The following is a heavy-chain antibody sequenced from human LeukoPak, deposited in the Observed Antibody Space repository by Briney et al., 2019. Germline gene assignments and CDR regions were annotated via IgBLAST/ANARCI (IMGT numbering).Heavy chain of an antibody. CDR2: INPNSGGT. CDR3: ASLSPPGNPGLH. J-gene: IGHJ4*02. V-gene: IGHV1-2*02. Sequence: ASVKVSCKPSGYTFTSYGISWVRQAPGQGLEWMGWINPNSGGTNYAQKFQGRVTMTRDTSISTAYMELSRLRSDDTAVDYCASLSPPGNPGLHWGQGTLVTVSS. D-gene: IGHD4-23*01. CDR1: GYTFTSYG.